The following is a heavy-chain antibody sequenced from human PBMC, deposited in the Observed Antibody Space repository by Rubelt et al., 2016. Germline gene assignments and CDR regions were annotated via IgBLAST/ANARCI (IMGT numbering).Heavy chain of an antibody. D-gene: IGHD3-22*01. CDR1: GGSFSGYY. CDR2: IIHSGST. J-gene: IGHJ4*02. V-gene: IGHV4-34*01. Sequence: QVQLQQWGAGLLKPSETLSLTCAVYGGSFSGYYWSWIRQPPGKGLEWIGEIIHSGSTNYNPSLKCRVTISVDTSKNQFTLKMSSVTAAETAVYYCARGKEGLGVTMMDYWGQGTLVTVSS. CDR3: ARGKEGLGVTMMDY.